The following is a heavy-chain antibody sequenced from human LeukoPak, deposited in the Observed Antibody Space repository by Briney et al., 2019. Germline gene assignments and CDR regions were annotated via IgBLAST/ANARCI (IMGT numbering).Heavy chain of an antibody. CDR3: ARGVSGVTPP. V-gene: IGHV1-18*01. CDR2: INTNNGNT. CDR1: GYTFTSYD. D-gene: IGHD4-23*01. J-gene: IGHJ5*02. Sequence: GASVEVSCKTSGYTFTSYDISWVRQAPGQGPEWLGWINTNNGNTHYAQSLQDRVTLTTDTSTSTACMELRSLKSDDTAVYYCARGVSGVTPPWGQGTLVIVSS.